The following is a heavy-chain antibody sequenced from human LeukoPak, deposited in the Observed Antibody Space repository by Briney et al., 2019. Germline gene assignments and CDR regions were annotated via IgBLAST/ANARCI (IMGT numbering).Heavy chain of an antibody. CDR3: ASPSSSWYYYGMDV. V-gene: IGHV3-30*03. D-gene: IGHD6-13*01. CDR2: ISYDGSNK. Sequence: GGSLRLSCAASGFTFSSYSMNWVRQAPGKGLEWVAVISYDGSNKYYADSVKGRFTISRDNSKNTLYLQMNSLRAEDTAVYYCASPSSSWYYYGMDVWGQGTTVTVSS. CDR1: GFTFSSYS. J-gene: IGHJ6*02.